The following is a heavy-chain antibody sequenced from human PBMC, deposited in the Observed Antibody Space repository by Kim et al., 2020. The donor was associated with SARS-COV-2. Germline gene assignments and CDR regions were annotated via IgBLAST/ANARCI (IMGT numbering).Heavy chain of an antibody. Sequence: SETLSLTCTVSGGSISSSSYYWGWIRQPPGKGLEWIGSIYYSGSTYYNPSLKSRVTISVDTSKNQFSLKLSSVTAADTAVYYCARIIVGATSDANYYYYGMDVWGQGTTVTVSS. CDR1: GGSISSSSYY. D-gene: IGHD1-26*01. V-gene: IGHV4-39*01. J-gene: IGHJ6*02. CDR3: ARIIVGATSDANYYYYGMDV. CDR2: IYYSGST.